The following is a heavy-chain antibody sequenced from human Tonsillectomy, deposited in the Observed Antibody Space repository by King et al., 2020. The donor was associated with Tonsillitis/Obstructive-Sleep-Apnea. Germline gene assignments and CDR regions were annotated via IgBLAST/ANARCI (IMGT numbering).Heavy chain of an antibody. D-gene: IGHD2-2*01. CDR2: IKSKTDGGTT. CDR3: TTVRIGDIVVVPAAMNRYYYMDV. J-gene: IGHJ6*03. CDR1: GFTFSNAW. Sequence: QLVQSGGGLVKPGGSLRLSCAASGFTFSNAWMSWVRQAPGKGLEWVGRIKSKTDGGTTDYAAPVKGRFTISRDDSKNTLYLQMNSLKTEDTAVYYCTTVRIGDIVVVPAAMNRYYYMDVWGKGTTVTVSS. V-gene: IGHV3-15*01.